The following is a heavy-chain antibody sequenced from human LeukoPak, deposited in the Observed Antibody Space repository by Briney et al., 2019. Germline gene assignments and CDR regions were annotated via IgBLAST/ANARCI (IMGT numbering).Heavy chain of an antibody. CDR3: ARDSTYYYDSGSSGPHYFDS. Sequence: PGGSLRLSCAASGFTFNSYAMHWVRQAPGKGLEWVEVISYDGGITYYADSVKGRFTISRDNSMNTLYLQLNSLRAEDTAVYYCARDSTYYYDSGSSGPHYFDSWGQGTLVTVSS. CDR1: GFTFNSYA. D-gene: IGHD3-10*01. V-gene: IGHV3-30*01. CDR2: ISYDGGIT. J-gene: IGHJ4*02.